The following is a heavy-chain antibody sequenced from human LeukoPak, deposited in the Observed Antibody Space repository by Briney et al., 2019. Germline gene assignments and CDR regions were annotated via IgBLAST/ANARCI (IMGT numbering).Heavy chain of an antibody. CDR2: IWYDGSNK. V-gene: IGHV3-33*01. CDR3: ARDESYGSGSYYKDYYYGMDV. D-gene: IGHD3-10*01. J-gene: IGHJ6*02. Sequence: GRSLRLSCAASGFTFSSYGMHWVRQAPGKGLEWVAVIWYDGSNKYYADSVKGRFTISRDNSKNTLYLQMNSLRAEDMAVYYCARDESYGSGSYYKDYYYGMDVWGQGTTVTVSS. CDR1: GFTFSSYG.